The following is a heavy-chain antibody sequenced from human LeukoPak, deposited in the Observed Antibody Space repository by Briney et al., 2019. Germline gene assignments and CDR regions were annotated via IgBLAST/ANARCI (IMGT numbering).Heavy chain of an antibody. CDR1: RFTFSSYK. J-gene: IGHJ4*02. V-gene: IGHV3-21*01. CDR2: ISSSSSYI. CDR3: ARESGSGEFDY. D-gene: IGHD6-19*01. Sequence: GGSLRLSCAASRFTFSSYKVNWVRQAPGKGLEWVSSISSSSSYIYYADSVKGRFTISRDNTRNSLYLQMNSLRAEDTAVYYCARESGSGEFDYWGQGTLVTVSS.